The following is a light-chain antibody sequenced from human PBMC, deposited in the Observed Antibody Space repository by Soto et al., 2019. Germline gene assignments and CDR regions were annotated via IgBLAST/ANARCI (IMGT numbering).Light chain of an antibody. CDR2: WAS. V-gene: IGKV4-1*01. Sequence: DNVMTQSPDSLALSLGERATINCKSSQSVLYSSNNKNYLAWYQQKPGQPPKLLIYWASTRESGVPDRFSGSGSATDFTLTISSLQAEDVAVYYSQQYYTTPYTFGQGTKLEIK. J-gene: IGKJ2*01. CDR1: QSVLYSSNNKNY. CDR3: QQYYTTPYT.